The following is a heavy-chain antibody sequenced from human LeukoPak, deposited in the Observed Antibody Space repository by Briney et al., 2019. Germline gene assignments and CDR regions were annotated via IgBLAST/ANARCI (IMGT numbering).Heavy chain of an antibody. CDR1: GFTLSSYA. J-gene: IGHJ1*01. CDR2: ISGSGGST. V-gene: IGHV3-23*01. D-gene: IGHD2-2*01. CDR3: AKDSTPDIVVVPAS. Sequence: GGSLRLSCAASGFTLSSYAMSWVRQAPGKGLEWVSAISGSGGSTYYADSVKGRFTISRDNSKNTLYLQMNSLRAEDTAVYYCAKDSTPDIVVVPASWGQGTLVTVSS.